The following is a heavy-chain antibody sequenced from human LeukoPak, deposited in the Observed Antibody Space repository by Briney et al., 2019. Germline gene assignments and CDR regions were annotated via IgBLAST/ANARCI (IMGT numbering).Heavy chain of an antibody. V-gene: IGHV4-59*01. CDR1: GGSISSYY. CDR2: IYYSGST. D-gene: IGHD5-12*01. CDR3: ARVSVTTIYYGYYYMDV. J-gene: IGHJ6*03. Sequence: PSETLSLTCTVSGGSISSYYWSWIRQPPGKGLEWIGYIYYSGSTNYNPSLKSRVTISVDTSKNQFSLKLSSVTAADTAVYYCARVSVTTIYYGYYYMDVWGKGTTVTVSS.